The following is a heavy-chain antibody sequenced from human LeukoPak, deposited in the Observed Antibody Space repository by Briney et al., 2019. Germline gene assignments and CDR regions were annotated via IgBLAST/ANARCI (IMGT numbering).Heavy chain of an antibody. CDR2: IYSGGST. V-gene: IGHV3-53*01. D-gene: IGHD5-18*01. Sequence: GGSLRLSCAAAGFTFSSYSMNWVRQAPGKGLEWVSVIYSGGSTYYADSVKGRFTISRDNSKNTLYLQMNSLRAEDTAVYYCASIKMGQLWIHAFDIWGQGTMVTVSS. CDR3: ASIKMGQLWIHAFDI. CDR1: GFTFSSYS. J-gene: IGHJ3*02.